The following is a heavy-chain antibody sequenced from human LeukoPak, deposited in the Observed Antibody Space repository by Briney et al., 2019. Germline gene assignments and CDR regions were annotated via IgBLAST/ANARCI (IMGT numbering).Heavy chain of an antibody. J-gene: IGHJ4*02. Sequence: GGSLRLSCAASGFTFSSYWMIRVRQAPGKGLEWVANIQQDGSEKYYVDSVKGRFTISRDNAKNSLYLQMNSLRAEDTAVYYCARNPPRYFNWGQGTLVTVSS. CDR3: ARNPPRYFN. CDR1: GFTFSSYW. CDR2: IQQDGSEK. V-gene: IGHV3-7*05. D-gene: IGHD1-26*01.